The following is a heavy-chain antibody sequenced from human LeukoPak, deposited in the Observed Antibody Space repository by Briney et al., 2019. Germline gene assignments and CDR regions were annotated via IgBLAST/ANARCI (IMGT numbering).Heavy chain of an antibody. J-gene: IGHJ4*02. CDR3: ARRIQLWSAPFDY. CDR2: INHSGST. V-gene: IGHV4-34*01. D-gene: IGHD5-18*01. Sequence: LETLSLTCAVYGGSFSGYYWSWIRQPPGKGLEWIGEINHSGSTNYNPSLKSRVTISVDTSKNQFSLKLSSVTAADTAVYYCARRIQLWSAPFDYWGQGTLVTVSS. CDR1: GGSFSGYY.